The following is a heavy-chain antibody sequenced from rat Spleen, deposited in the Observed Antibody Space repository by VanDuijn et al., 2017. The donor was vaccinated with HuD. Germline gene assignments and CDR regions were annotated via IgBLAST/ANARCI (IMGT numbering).Heavy chain of an antibody. CDR2: ISAGGGST. CDR3: STAGSGLDYYYAGGFDY. D-gene: IGHD1-6*01. Sequence: EVQLVESGGGLVQPGRSLKLSCAASGFTFSNYYMAWVRQAPTKGLEWVAYISAGGGSTYYRDSVKGRFTISRDNAKSTLYLQMDSLRSEDTATYYCSTAGSGLDYYYAGGFDYWGQGVMVTVSS. V-gene: IGHV5-27*01. J-gene: IGHJ2*01. CDR1: GFTFSNYY.